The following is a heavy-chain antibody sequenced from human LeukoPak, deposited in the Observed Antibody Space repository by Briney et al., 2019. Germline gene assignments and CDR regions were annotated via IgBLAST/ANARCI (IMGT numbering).Heavy chain of an antibody. CDR1: GFTFSSYS. Sequence: PGGSLRLSCAASGFTFSSYSMNWVPQSPGKGVEWVSSISSSNSYIYYADSVKGRFTISRDNAKNSLYLQMNSLRAEDAAVYYCASEYCRGGSCYAVDYWGQGTLVTVSS. J-gene: IGHJ4*02. D-gene: IGHD2-15*01. CDR2: ISSSNSYI. V-gene: IGHV3-21*01. CDR3: ASEYCRGGSCYAVDY.